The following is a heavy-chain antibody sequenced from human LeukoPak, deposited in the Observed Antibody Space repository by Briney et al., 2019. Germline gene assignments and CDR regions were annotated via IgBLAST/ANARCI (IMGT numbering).Heavy chain of an antibody. CDR1: GYTFTDYG. Sequence: ASVKVSCKASGYTFTDYGFTWVRQAPGQGLEWMGWISAYNTNTNCAQKLQDRVTMTTDTSTSTAYMELRSLRSDDTAVYYCARVGGRYCSSTSCYAWDYWGQGTLVTVSS. J-gene: IGHJ4*02. CDR2: ISAYNTNT. V-gene: IGHV1-18*01. CDR3: ARVGGRYCSSTSCYAWDY. D-gene: IGHD2-2*01.